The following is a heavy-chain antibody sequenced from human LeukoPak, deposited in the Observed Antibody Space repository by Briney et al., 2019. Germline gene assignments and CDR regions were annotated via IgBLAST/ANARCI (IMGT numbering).Heavy chain of an antibody. V-gene: IGHV4-59*01. Sequence: SETLSLTCIVSGGSISSYYWSWIRQPPGKGLEWIGYIYYSGSTNYNPSLKSRVTISVDTSKNQFSLKLSSVTAADTAVYYYARHPCSSGSCKGGFDYWGQGTLVTVS. J-gene: IGHJ4*02. CDR3: ARHPCSSGSCKGGFDY. D-gene: IGHD2-15*01. CDR1: GGSISSYY. CDR2: IYYSGST.